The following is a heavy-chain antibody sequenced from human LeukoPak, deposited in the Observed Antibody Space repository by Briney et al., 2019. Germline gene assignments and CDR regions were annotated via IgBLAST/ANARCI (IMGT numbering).Heavy chain of an antibody. CDR2: LYYSGSS. CDR3: ARAQRYDFWSGYPNYFDY. D-gene: IGHD3-3*01. CDR1: GDSISRSNSY. J-gene: IGHJ4*02. V-gene: IGHV4-39*01. Sequence: KASGTLSLTCTVSGDSISRSNSYRGWIRQPPGKGLEWIGSLYYSGSSYYNPSLKSRVTISVDTSKNQFSLKLSSVTAADTAVYYCARAQRYDFWSGYPNYFDYWGQGTLVTVSS.